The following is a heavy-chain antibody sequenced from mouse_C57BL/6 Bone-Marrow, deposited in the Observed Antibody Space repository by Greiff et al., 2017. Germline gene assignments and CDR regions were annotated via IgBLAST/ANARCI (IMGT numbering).Heavy chain of an antibody. CDR1: GFTFSDYY. D-gene: IGHD2-4*01. CDR3: ARDDYDSYWYFDD. Sequence: EVQLVESEGGLVQPGSSMKLSCTASGFTFSDYYMAWVRQVPEKGLEWVANINYDGSSTYYLDSLKSRFIIAGDNAKNILYLQMSSLKSEDTATYYCARDDYDSYWYFDDWGKGTTVTVSS. CDR2: INYDGSST. J-gene: IGHJ1*03. V-gene: IGHV5-16*01.